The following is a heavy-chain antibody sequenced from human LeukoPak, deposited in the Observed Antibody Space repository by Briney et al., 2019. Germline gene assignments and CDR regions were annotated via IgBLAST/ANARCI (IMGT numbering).Heavy chain of an antibody. J-gene: IGHJ2*01. CDR1: GFTFSYYS. D-gene: IGHD6-25*01. Sequence: PGGSLRLSCAASGFTFSYYSMNWVRQAPGKGLEWISYSNTDGTISYADSVKGRFTISRDNSKNTLYLQMNSLRAEDTAVYYCAKDPRAAVLNWYFDLWGRGTLVTVSS. V-gene: IGHV3-48*01. CDR2: SNTDGTI. CDR3: AKDPRAAVLNWYFDL.